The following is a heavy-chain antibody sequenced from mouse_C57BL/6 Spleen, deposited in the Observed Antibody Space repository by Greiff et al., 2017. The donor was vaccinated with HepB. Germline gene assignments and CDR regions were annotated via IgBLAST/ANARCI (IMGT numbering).Heavy chain of an antibody. CDR1: GFSFTSYG. CDR3: ARNGIPLNEFAY. Sequence: VQGVESGPGLVQPSQRLSITCTVSGFSFTSYGVHWVRQSPGKGLEWLGVIWSGGSTDYNAAFISRLSISKDNSKSQVFFKMNSLQADDTAIYYCARNGIPLNEFAYWGQGTLVTVSA. CDR2: IWSGGST. J-gene: IGHJ3*01. V-gene: IGHV2-2*01. D-gene: IGHD5-1-1*01.